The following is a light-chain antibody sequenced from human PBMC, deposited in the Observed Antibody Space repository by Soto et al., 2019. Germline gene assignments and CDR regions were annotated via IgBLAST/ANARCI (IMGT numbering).Light chain of an antibody. Sequence: DIQMTQSPSSLSASVGDRVTITCRASQSISMYFTWYQQKPGKAPKLLIYGASTLQRGVPSRFSGSGSGTDFTLTINSLQPEDFATYYCQQSYHTFRTFGQGTKLEIK. CDR1: QSISMY. CDR3: QQSYHTFRT. V-gene: IGKV1-39*01. J-gene: IGKJ2*01. CDR2: GAS.